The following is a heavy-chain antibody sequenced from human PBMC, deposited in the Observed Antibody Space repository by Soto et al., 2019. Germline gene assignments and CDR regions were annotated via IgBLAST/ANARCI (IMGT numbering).Heavy chain of an antibody. CDR3: ARGQWALRFDP. Sequence: QVQLQQWGAGLLKPSETLSLTCAVYGGSFSGYYWSWIRQPPGKGLEWIGEINHSGSTNYNPSLKSRVTISVDTSKNQFSLKLNSVTVADTAVYYCARGQWALRFDPWGQGTLVTVSS. D-gene: IGHD1-26*01. CDR1: GGSFSGYY. CDR2: INHSGST. J-gene: IGHJ5*02. V-gene: IGHV4-34*01.